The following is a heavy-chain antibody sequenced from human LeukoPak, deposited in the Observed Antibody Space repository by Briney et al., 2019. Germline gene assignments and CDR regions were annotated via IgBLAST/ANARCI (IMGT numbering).Heavy chain of an antibody. V-gene: IGHV3-7*01. CDR2: MKEDGGEM. J-gene: IGHJ4*02. D-gene: IGHD4-23*01. Sequence: PGWSLRLSCAGSGFPYRNYWMAWVRQAPGKGLEWVANMKEDGGEMNYVDSVKGRFTISRDNAKNSLDLQMNSLRGDDTAVYYCVRDRGYSTFDYWGQGTLVIVSS. CDR1: GFPYRNYW. CDR3: VRDRGYSTFDY.